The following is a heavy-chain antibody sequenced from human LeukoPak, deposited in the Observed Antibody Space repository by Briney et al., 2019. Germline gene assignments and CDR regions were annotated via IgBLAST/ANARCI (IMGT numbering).Heavy chain of an antibody. CDR1: GYTFTSYD. D-gene: IGHD1-26*01. J-gene: IGHJ6*03. CDR2: MNPNSGNT. CDR3: ARDAIGSFTYYYYYYYMDV. Sequence: ASVTVSCKASGYTFTSYDINWVRQAPGQGLEWMGWMNPNSGNTGYAQKFQGRVTMTRNTSISTAYMELSSLRAEDTAVYYCARDAIGSFTYYYYYYYMDVWGKGTTVTVSS. V-gene: IGHV1-8*01.